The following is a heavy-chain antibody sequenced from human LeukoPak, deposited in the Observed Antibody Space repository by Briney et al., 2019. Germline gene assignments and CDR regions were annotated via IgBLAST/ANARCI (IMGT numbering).Heavy chain of an antibody. D-gene: IGHD3-10*01. V-gene: IGHV4-59*01. J-gene: IGHJ4*02. CDR1: GGSISSYY. CDR3: ARTYGSGSYVLS. Sequence: SETLSLTCTVSGGSISSYYWSWIRQPPGKGLEWIGYIYYNGSTNYNPSLKSRVTISVDTSKNQFSLKLSSVTAADTAVYYCARTYGSGSYVLSWGQGTLVTVSS. CDR2: IYYNGST.